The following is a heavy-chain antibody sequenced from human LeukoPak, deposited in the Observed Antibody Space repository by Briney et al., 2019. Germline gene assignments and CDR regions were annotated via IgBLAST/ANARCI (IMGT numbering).Heavy chain of an antibody. CDR2: IYYSGST. J-gene: IGHJ4*02. Sequence: PSETLSLTCTVSGGSISSYYWSWIRQPPGKGLEWIGYIYYSGSTNYNPSLKSRVTISVDTSKNQFSLKLSSVTAADTAVYYCARDPYYAYGSGFDSDWGFDYWGQEPLATVPS. D-gene: IGHD3-10*01. CDR1: GGSISSYY. V-gene: IGHV4-59*01. CDR3: ARDPYYAYGSGFDSDWGFDY.